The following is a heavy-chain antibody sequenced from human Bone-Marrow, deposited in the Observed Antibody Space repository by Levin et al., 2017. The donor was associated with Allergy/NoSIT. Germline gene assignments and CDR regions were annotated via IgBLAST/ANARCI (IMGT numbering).Heavy chain of an antibody. Sequence: GGSLRLSCGVSGVSFEDYGMHWVRQRPGKGLEWVSGIDWRGDIIGYADSVQGRFTISRDSASNSLYLQMNSLTPEDTGLYFCTKSTWGGHYYYAMHLWGQGTTVTVSS. J-gene: IGHJ6*02. CDR1: GVSFEDYG. CDR3: TKSTWGGHYYYAMHL. CDR2: IDWRGDII. V-gene: IGHV3-9*01. D-gene: IGHD2/OR15-2a*01.